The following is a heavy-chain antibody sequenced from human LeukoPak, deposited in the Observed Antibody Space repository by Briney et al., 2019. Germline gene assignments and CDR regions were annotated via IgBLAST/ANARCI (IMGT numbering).Heavy chain of an antibody. D-gene: IGHD1-14*01. J-gene: IGHJ3*01. CDR3: ARSNPNRNALDL. CDR2: IKKDGSEE. CDR1: GFTLNTYL. V-gene: IGHV3-7*01. Sequence: PGGSLRLSCAASGFTLNTYLMSWVRQAPGRGLEWVANIKKDGSEESYLDSVKGRFTVSRDNAKNSLFLQMNSLRLEDTSVYYCARSNPNRNALDLWGQGTMVTISS.